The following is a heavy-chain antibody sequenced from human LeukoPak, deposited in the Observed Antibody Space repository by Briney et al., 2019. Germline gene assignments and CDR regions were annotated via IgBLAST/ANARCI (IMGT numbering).Heavy chain of an antibody. J-gene: IGHJ4*02. CDR2: INHSGST. D-gene: IGHD3-3*01. CDR3: ARTITIFGVVKDVDYFDY. CDR1: GGSFSGYY. V-gene: IGHV4-34*01. Sequence: PSETLSLTCAVYGGSFSGYYWSWIRQPPGKGLEWIGEINHSGSTNYNPSLKSRVTISVDTSKNQFSLKLSSVTAADTAVYYCARTITIFGVVKDVDYFDYWSQGTLVTVSS.